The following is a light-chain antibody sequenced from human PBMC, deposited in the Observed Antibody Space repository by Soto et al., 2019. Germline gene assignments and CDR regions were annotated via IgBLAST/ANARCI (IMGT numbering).Light chain of an antibody. CDR2: DAS. Sequence: DIQMTQSPSSLSASVGGRVTITCQASQNINNYLNWYQQKPGRAPKLLIYDASNLEAGVPSRFRGSGSGTDFTFTISRLQPEDIATDYCQQYENLPTFGQGTRLEIK. CDR1: QNINNY. J-gene: IGKJ5*01. CDR3: QQYENLPT. V-gene: IGKV1-33*01.